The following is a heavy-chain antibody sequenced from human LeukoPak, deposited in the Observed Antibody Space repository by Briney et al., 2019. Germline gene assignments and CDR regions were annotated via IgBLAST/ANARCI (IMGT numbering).Heavy chain of an antibody. CDR2: ISSSSSYI. Sequence: GGSLRLSCAASGFTFSSYSINWVRHAPGKGLEWVSSISSSSSYIYYADSVKGRFTISRDNAKNSLYLQMNSLRAEDTAVYYCARARGQWPANWFDPWGQGTLVTVSS. CDR1: GFTFSSYS. V-gene: IGHV3-21*01. CDR3: ARARGQWPANWFDP. J-gene: IGHJ5*02. D-gene: IGHD6-19*01.